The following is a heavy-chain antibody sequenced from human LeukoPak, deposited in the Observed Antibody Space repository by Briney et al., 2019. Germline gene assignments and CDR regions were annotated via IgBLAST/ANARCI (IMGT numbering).Heavy chain of an antibody. Sequence: SETLSLTCTVSGGSISSYYWSWIRQPPGKGLEWIGYIYYSGSTNYNPSLKSRVTISVDTSKNQFSLKLSSVTAADTAVYYCARGESGYDPIDYWGLGTLVTVSS. CDR1: GGSISSYY. J-gene: IGHJ4*02. V-gene: IGHV4-59*01. CDR3: ARGESGYDPIDY. CDR2: IYYSGST. D-gene: IGHD5-12*01.